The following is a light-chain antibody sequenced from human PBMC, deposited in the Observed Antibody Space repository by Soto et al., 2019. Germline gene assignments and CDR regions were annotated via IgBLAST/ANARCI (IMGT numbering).Light chain of an antibody. Sequence: VLTQSPATLSLSPGERATLSCRASQSVSTYLAWYQKKPGQPPRLLIYDASFRATGIPDRFSGSGSGTDFTLTISSLEPADFAVYYCQQYGSSPQTFGQGTKVDIK. J-gene: IGKJ1*01. CDR3: QQYGSSPQT. V-gene: IGKV3-20*01. CDR2: DAS. CDR1: QSVSTY.